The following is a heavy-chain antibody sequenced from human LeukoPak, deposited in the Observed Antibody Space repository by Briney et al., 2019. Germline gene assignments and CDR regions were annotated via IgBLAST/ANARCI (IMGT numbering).Heavy chain of an antibody. CDR2: IHSSSSST. Sequence: PGGSLRLSCAASGFTFSSYSMNWVRQAPGKGLEWISYIHSSSSSTYYADSVKGRFTISRDNAKNSLYLQMNSLRDEDTAVYYCARDRLGAGSFDIWGQGTMVTVSS. D-gene: IGHD7-27*01. J-gene: IGHJ3*02. CDR1: GFTFSSYS. V-gene: IGHV3-48*02. CDR3: ARDRLGAGSFDI.